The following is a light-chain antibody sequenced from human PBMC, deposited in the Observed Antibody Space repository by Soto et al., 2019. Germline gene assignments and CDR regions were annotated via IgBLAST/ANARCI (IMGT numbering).Light chain of an antibody. Sequence: QSVLTQPPSVSGAPGQRITISCTGSSSNIGAGYDVHWYQQLPGTAPKLLIYDNSNRPSGVSDRFSGSKSGTSASLAITGLQAEDEADYYCQSYDTSLSGFWVFGGGTKLTVL. J-gene: IGLJ3*02. CDR2: DNS. CDR3: QSYDTSLSGFWV. V-gene: IGLV1-40*01. CDR1: SSNIGAGYD.